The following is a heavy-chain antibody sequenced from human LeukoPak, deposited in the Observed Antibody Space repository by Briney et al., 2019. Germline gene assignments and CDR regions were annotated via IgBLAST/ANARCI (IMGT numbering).Heavy chain of an antibody. V-gene: IGHV1-2*02. CDR3: ARDVGYSYGYMDESDY. D-gene: IGHD5-18*01. CDR1: GYTFTGYY. CDR2: INPNSGGT. Sequence: GASVQVSCKASGYTFTGYYMHWVRQAPGQGLEWMGWINPNSGGTNYAQKFQGRVTMTRDTSISTAYMELSRLRSDDTAVYYCARDVGYSYGYMDESDYWGQGTLVTVSS. J-gene: IGHJ4*02.